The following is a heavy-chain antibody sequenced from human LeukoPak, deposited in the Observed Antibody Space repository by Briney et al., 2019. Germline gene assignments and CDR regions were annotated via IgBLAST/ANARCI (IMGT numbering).Heavy chain of an antibody. D-gene: IGHD3-22*01. CDR2: IYPGDSDT. J-gene: IGHJ4*02. CDR3: AKSAGYYDSSGYYFDY. CDR1: GYTFRSYW. Sequence: GESLKISCEGSGYTFRSYWIGWVRQRPGEGLEWMGIIYPGDSDTTYSPSFQGQVTISADKSISTAYLQWSSLKASDTAMYYCAKSAGYYDSSGYYFDYWGQGTLVTVSS. V-gene: IGHV5-51*01.